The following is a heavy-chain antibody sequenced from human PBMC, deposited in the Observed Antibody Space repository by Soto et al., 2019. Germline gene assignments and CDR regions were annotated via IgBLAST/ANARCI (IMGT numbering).Heavy chain of an antibody. CDR2: IWYDGSNK. CDR3: AREYYDILTGYNYYYYMDV. CDR1: GCSVRREG. V-gene: IGHV3-33*01. J-gene: IGHJ6*03. Sequence: RLAWAADGCSVRREGRHWGRQAPGKGLEWVAVIWYDGSNKYYADSVKGRFTISRDNSKNTPHLQMNSLRAEDTAVYYCAREYYDILTGYNYYYYMDVWGKGTTVTVS. D-gene: IGHD3-9*01.